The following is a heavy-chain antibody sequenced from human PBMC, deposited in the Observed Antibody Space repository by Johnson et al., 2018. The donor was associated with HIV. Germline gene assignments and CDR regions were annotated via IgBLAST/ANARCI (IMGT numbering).Heavy chain of an antibody. D-gene: IGHD4-11*01. CDR1: GFTVSTNY. J-gene: IGHJ3*02. CDR3: AKVRSRWTTFDDAFDI. V-gene: IGHV3-66*02. CDR2: IYSGDTT. Sequence: VESGGGLVHPGGSLRLSCASGFTVSTNYMSWVRQAPGKGLEWVSVIYSGDTTYYADSVEGRITISRDNAKNSLYLQMNSLRAEDTALYYCAKVRSRWTTFDDAFDIWGQGTLVTVSS.